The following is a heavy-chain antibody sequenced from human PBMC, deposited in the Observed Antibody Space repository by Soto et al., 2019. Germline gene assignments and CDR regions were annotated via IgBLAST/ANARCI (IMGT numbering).Heavy chain of an antibody. Sequence: QVQLQQWGAGLLKPSETLSLTCAVYGGSFSGYYWSWIRQPPGKGLEWIGEINHSGSTNYNPSLKSRVTKSVDTSKNQFSLKLSSVTAADTAVYYCARGRSIVATRFRFFDYWGQGTLVTVSS. CDR1: GGSFSGYY. D-gene: IGHD5-12*01. CDR2: INHSGST. J-gene: IGHJ4*02. CDR3: ARGRSIVATRFRFFDY. V-gene: IGHV4-34*01.